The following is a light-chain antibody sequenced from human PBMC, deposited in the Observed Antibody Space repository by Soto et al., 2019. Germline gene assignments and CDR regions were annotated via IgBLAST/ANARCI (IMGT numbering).Light chain of an antibody. CDR2: EAT. CDR3: QLSNFFPIT. V-gene: IGKV1-12*01. J-gene: IGKJ5*01. Sequence: SRSSVSSSVGEAVTITCRASQGLKFLAWYQQKPGKAPRLLIYEATNLQSGVPPRFSGSGSGTDFTLTISSLQPEDFTTYFCQLSNFFPITFGQGGLLEIK. CDR1: QGLKF.